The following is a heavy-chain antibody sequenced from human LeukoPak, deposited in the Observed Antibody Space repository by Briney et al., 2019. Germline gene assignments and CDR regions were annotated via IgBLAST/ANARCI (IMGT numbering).Heavy chain of an antibody. V-gene: IGHV4-59*01. D-gene: IGHD3-16*02. Sequence: PSETLSLTCTVSGGSISSYYWSWIRQPPGKGLEWIGYIYYSGSTNYNPSLKSRVTISVDTSKNQFSLKLSSVTAADTAVYCCARGLDYVWGSYRFALDYWGQGTLVTVSS. CDR3: ARGLDYVWGSYRFALDY. J-gene: IGHJ4*02. CDR2: IYYSGST. CDR1: GGSISSYY.